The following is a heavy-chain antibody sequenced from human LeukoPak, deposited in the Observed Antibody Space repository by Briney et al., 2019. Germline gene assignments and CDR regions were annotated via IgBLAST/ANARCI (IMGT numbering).Heavy chain of an antibody. D-gene: IGHD6-13*01. J-gene: IGHJ4*02. V-gene: IGHV3-48*03. CDR2: ISSSGGTI. Sequence: GGSLRLSCAASGFTFSSYEMNWVRQAPGKGLEWVSYISSSGGTIYYADSVKGRFTISRDNAKNSLYLQMNSLRAEDTAVYYCAKLHPGYSSSGNFDYWGQGTLVTVSS. CDR3: AKLHPGYSSSGNFDY. CDR1: GFTFSSYE.